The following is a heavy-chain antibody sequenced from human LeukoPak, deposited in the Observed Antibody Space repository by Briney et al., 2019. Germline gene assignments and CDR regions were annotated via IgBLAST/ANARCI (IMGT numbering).Heavy chain of an antibody. Sequence: PGGSLRLSCAASGFTFRNYAMHWVRQAPGKGLEWVAVILYDGSNKYYADSVKGRFTISRDNSRNTLFLQMDSLRAEDTAVYYCARDSSWYYFDSWGQGTLVTVSS. D-gene: IGHD6-13*01. V-gene: IGHV3-30-3*01. J-gene: IGHJ4*02. CDR1: GFTFRNYA. CDR2: ILYDGSNK. CDR3: ARDSSWYYFDS.